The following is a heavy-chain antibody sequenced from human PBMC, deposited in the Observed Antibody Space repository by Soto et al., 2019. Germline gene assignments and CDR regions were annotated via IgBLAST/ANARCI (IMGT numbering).Heavy chain of an antibody. V-gene: IGHV3-7*01. CDR1: GFTFSSYW. D-gene: IGHD3-10*01. Sequence: TGGSLRLSCAASGFTFSSYWMSWVRQAPGKGLEWVANIKQDGSEKYSVDSVKGRFTISRDNAKNSLYLQMNSLRAEDTAVYYCAIHPGRGAFDIWGQGTMVTVSS. J-gene: IGHJ3*02. CDR2: IKQDGSEK. CDR3: AIHPGRGAFDI.